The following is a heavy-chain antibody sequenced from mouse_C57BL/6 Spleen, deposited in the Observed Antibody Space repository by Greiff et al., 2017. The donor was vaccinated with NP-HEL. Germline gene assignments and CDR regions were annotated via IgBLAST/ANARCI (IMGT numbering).Heavy chain of an antibody. V-gene: IGHV1-53*01. D-gene: IGHD1-1*01. CDR2: IKPSNGGT. Sequence: VHLHQPGTELVKPGDSVKLSCTASGYTFTSYWMHRLKQRPGNGLEWIGNIKPSNGGTNYNEKFKSKATLTVDKSSSPAYMQLSSLTSEDSAVCYSTRDYYGSRYYYAMDYWGQGTSVTVSS. CDR1: GYTFTSYW. CDR3: TRDYYGSRYYYAMDY. J-gene: IGHJ4*01.